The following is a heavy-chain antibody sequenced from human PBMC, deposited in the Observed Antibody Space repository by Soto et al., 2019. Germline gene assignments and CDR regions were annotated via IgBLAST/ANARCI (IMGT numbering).Heavy chain of an antibody. CDR1: GYTFTTYG. D-gene: IGHD3-3*01. J-gene: IGHJ4*02. CDR3: ARDNDDFWSGLFDH. CDR2: ISAYNGNT. Sequence: EASVKVSCKASGYTFTTYGISWVRQAPGQGLEWMGWISAYNGNTNYAQKLQGRLTMTTDTSTSTAYMELRTLRSDDTAVYYCARDNDDFWSGLFDHWGQGTLVTVSS. V-gene: IGHV1-18*01.